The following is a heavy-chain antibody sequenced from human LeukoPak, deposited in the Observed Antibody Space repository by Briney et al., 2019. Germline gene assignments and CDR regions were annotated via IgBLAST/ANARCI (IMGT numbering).Heavy chain of an antibody. V-gene: IGHV4-34*01. CDR2: INHSGST. CDR1: GGSFSGYY. Sequence: PSETLSLTCAVYGGSFSGYYWSWIRQPPGKRLEWIGEINHSGSTNYNPSLKSRVTISVDTSKNQFSLKLSSVTAADTAVYFCARGGGYNWFDPWGQGTLVTVSS. CDR3: ARGGGYNWFDP. J-gene: IGHJ5*02.